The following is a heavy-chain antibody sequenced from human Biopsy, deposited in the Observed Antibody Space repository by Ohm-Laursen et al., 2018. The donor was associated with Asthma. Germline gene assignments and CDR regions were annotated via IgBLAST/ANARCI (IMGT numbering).Heavy chain of an antibody. Sequence: TLSLTCSLSSGSGGYMRSGNYYWGWIRQPPGKGLEWIGSIYYSGTTYYTPSLECRVTVSADTSKNQFTLKLTSVTAADTAVYYCARHDHRWDAYADFWGQGTLVTVSS. CDR1: SGSGGYMRSGNYY. V-gene: IGHV4-39*01. CDR3: ARHDHRWDAYADF. D-gene: IGHD2-2*01. J-gene: IGHJ4*02. CDR2: IYYSGTT.